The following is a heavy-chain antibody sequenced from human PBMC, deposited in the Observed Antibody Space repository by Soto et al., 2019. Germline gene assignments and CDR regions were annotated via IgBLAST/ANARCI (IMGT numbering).Heavy chain of an antibody. CDR2: INSDGSST. Sequence: PGGSLRLSCAASGFTFSSYWMHWVRQAPGKGLVWVSRINSDGSSTSYADSVKGRFTISRDNAKNTLYLQMNSLRAEDTAVYYCARERGGSYYRVHAFDIWGQGTMVTVSS. D-gene: IGHD1-26*01. V-gene: IGHV3-74*01. J-gene: IGHJ3*02. CDR3: ARERGGSYYRVHAFDI. CDR1: GFTFSSYW.